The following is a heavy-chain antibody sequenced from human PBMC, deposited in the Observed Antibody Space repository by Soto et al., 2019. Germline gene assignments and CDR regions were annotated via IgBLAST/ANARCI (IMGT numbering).Heavy chain of an antibody. J-gene: IGHJ5*02. CDR2: IIPIFGTA. CDR3: ARSDRAAVAASGSWFDP. D-gene: IGHD6-19*01. V-gene: IGHV1-69*13. CDR1: GGTFSSYA. Sequence: ASVKVSCKASGGTFSSYAISWVRQAPGQGLEWMGGIIPIFGTANYAQKFQGRVTITADESTSTAYMELSSLRSEDTAVYYCARSDRAAVAASGSWFDPWGQGTLVTVSS.